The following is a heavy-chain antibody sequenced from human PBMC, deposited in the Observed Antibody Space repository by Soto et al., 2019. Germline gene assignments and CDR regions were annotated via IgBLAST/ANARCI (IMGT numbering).Heavy chain of an antibody. CDR1: GSTFSTYT. D-gene: IGHD2-15*01. CDR3: ARGLECRGYCLDKPTWFAP. V-gene: IGHV1-69*06. J-gene: IGHJ5*02. CDR2: IIPIFGTP. Sequence: SVKVSCKASGSTFSTYTFSWVRQAPGQGLEWVGRIIPIFGTPYYSQKFQGRVTITADKSTSTVYMELSSLRSDDTAVYFCARGLECRGYCLDKPTWFAPWGQGTLVTVSS.